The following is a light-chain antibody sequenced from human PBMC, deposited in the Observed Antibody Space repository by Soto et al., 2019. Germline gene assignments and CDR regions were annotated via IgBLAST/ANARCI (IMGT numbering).Light chain of an antibody. V-gene: IGLV4-69*01. CDR1: SGHSNYA. J-gene: IGLJ1*01. CDR3: QTWGV. CDR2: VNSDGSH. Sequence: QPVLTQSPSASACLGASVKLTCTLRSGHSNYAIAWHQQQPEKGPRYLMKVNSDGSHRKGDGIPDRFSGSGSGAERYLTISSLQSEDEADYYCQTWGVFGTGTKLTVL.